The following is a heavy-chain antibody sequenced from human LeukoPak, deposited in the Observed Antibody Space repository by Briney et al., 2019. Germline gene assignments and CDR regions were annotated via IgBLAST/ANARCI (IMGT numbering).Heavy chain of an antibody. V-gene: IGHV3-74*03. CDR2: INSDGSAT. D-gene: IGHD4/OR15-4a*01. CDR3: ERDYGA. Sequence: HPGGSLRLSCAASGFTFSSYWMHWVRQAPGKGLMWVSRINSDGSATTYADFVKGRFTISRDNAKNTVYLQMNSLRVDDTAIYYCERDYGAWGQGTLVTVSP. CDR1: GFTFSSYW. J-gene: IGHJ5*02.